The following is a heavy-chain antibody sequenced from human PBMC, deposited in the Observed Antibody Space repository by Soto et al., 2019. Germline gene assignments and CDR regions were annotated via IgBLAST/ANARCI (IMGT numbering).Heavy chain of an antibody. CDR1: GFTFSSYS. J-gene: IGHJ4*02. Sequence: GGSLRLSCAASGFTFSSYSMNWVRQAPGKGLEWVGRIKSKTDGGTTDYAAPVKGRFTISRDDSKNTLYLQMNSLKTEDTAVYYCTTEWELLDFDYWGQGTLVTVSS. CDR3: TTEWELLDFDY. CDR2: IKSKTDGGTT. V-gene: IGHV3-15*07. D-gene: IGHD1-26*01.